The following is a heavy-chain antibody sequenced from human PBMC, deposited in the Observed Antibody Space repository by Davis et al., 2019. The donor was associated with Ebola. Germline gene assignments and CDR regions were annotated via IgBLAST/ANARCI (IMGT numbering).Heavy chain of an antibody. V-gene: IGHV4-30-2*01. CDR3: ARNYYDSSGYYEGIDAFDI. CDR1: GGSISSGGYS. CDR2: IYHSGST. Sequence: SETLSLTCAVSGGSISSGGYSWSWIRQPPGKGLEWIGYIYHSGSTYYNPSLKSRVTISVDTSKNQFSLKLSSVTAADTAVYYCARNYYDSSGYYEGIDAFDIWGQGTMVTVSS. D-gene: IGHD3-22*01. J-gene: IGHJ3*02.